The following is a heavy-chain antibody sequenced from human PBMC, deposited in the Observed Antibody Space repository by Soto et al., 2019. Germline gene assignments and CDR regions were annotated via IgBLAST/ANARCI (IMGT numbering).Heavy chain of an antibody. CDR1: GFTFSSYA. V-gene: IGHV3-23*01. CDR2: IRGSGGST. CDR3: AKRLICSSTSCYGGDDY. Sequence: GGSLRLSCAASGFTFSSYAMSWVRQAPGKGLEWVSAIRGSGGSTYYADSVKGRFTISRDNSKNTLYLQMNSLRAEDTAVYYCAKRLICSSTSCYGGDDYWGQGTLVTVSS. D-gene: IGHD2-2*01. J-gene: IGHJ4*02.